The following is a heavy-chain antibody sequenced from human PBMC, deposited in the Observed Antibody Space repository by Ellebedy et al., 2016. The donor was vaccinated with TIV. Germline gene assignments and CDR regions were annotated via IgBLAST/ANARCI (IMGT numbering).Heavy chain of an antibody. CDR3: AKVSFEGSRRDY. Sequence: GESLKISCAASGFTFSSYYMNWVRQAPGKGLEWVSGIVGNGAHVYADSVKGRFTISRDNSKNTLYLQMNSLRAEDTAVYYCAKVSFEGSRRDYWGQGTLVTVSS. CDR1: GFTFSSYY. CDR2: IVGNGAH. D-gene: IGHD2/OR15-2a*01. J-gene: IGHJ4*02. V-gene: IGHV3-23*01.